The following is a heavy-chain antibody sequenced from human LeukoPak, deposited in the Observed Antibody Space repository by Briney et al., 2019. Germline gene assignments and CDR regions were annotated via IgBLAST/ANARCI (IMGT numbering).Heavy chain of an antibody. J-gene: IGHJ5*02. CDR2: IQNDGSK. V-gene: IGHV3-30*02. D-gene: IGHD6-19*01. Sequence: PGGSLRLSCAVSGLTFSSYGMHWVRQAPGKGLEWVAFIQNDGSKKYADSVEGRLTISRDNAKNSLYLQMNSLRVEDTALYYCARDSSPTSTWGQGFLVTVSS. CDR1: GLTFSSYG. CDR3: ARDSSPTST.